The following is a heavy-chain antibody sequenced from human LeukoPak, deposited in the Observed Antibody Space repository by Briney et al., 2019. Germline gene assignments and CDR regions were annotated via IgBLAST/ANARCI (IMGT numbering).Heavy chain of an antibody. D-gene: IGHD3-10*01. J-gene: IGHJ6*03. V-gene: IGHV1-69*05. CDR1: GGTFSSYA. CDR2: IIPIFGTA. Sequence: SVKVSCKASGGTFSSYAISWVRQAPGQGLEWMGGIIPIFGTANYAQKFQGRVTITTDESTSTAYMELSSLRSEDTAVYYCAKQLWFGEYQNLYYYYYMDVWGKGTTVTVSS. CDR3: AKQLWFGEYQNLYYYYYMDV.